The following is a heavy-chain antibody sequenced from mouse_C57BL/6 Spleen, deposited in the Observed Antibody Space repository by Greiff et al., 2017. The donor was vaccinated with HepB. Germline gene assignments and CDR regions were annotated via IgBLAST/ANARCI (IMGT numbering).Heavy chain of an antibody. CDR3: APYYYGSSPYYFDY. J-gene: IGHJ2*01. CDR2: IYPGDGDT. Sequence: VQLQESGPELVKPGASVKISCKASGYAFSSSWMNWVKQRPGKGLEWSGRIYPGDGDTNYNGKFKGKATLTADKSSSTAYMQLSSLTSEDSAVYFCAPYYYGSSPYYFDYWGQGTTLTVSS. V-gene: IGHV1-82*01. D-gene: IGHD1-1*01. CDR1: GYAFSSSW.